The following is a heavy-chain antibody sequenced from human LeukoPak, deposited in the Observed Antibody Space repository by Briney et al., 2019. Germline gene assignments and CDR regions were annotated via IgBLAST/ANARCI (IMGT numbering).Heavy chain of an antibody. CDR3: ARDIVDSSSWYYFDY. V-gene: IGHV3-7*01. CDR2: IKQDGSEK. D-gene: IGHD6-13*01. Sequence: PGGSLRLSCAASGFTFSSYSMNWVRQAPGKGLEWVANIKQDGSEKYYVDSVKGRFTISRDNAKNSLYLQMNSLRAEDTAVYYCARDIVDSSSWYYFDYWGQGTLVTVSS. CDR1: GFTFSSYS. J-gene: IGHJ4*02.